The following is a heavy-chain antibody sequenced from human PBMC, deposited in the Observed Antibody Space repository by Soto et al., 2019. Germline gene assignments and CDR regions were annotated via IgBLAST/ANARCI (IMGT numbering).Heavy chain of an antibody. Sequence: PGGSLRLSCAASGFTFGSYWMSWVRQAPGKGLEWVANIKQDGSEKYYVDSVKGRFTISRDNAKNSLYLQMNSLRAEDTAVYYCARYLLRGFPFDYWGQGTLVTASS. D-gene: IGHD3-10*01. CDR3: ARYLLRGFPFDY. J-gene: IGHJ4*02. CDR2: IKQDGSEK. CDR1: GFTFGSYW. V-gene: IGHV3-7*01.